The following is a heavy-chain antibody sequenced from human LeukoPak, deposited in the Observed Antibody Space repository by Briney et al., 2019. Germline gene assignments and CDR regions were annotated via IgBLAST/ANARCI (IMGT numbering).Heavy chain of an antibody. CDR3: ASLNGDYGD. CDR2: INSDGSST. V-gene: IGHV3-74*01. CDR1: GFTFTTYA. D-gene: IGHD4-17*01. J-gene: IGHJ4*02. Sequence: GGSLRLSCAASGFTFTTYAMSWVRQAPGKGLVWVPRINSDGSSTSYADSVKGRFTISRDNAKNTLYLQMNSLRAEDTAVYYCASLNGDYGDWGQGTLVTVSS.